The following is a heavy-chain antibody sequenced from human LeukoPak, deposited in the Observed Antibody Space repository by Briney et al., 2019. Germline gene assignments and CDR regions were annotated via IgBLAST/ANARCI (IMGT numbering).Heavy chain of an antibody. J-gene: IGHJ4*02. D-gene: IGHD3-10*01. CDR3: ARDIVYYGSGTYETDYSPGLDY. V-gene: IGHV3-48*03. Sequence: GGSLRLSCAASGFTFSDYEMNWVRQAPGKGLEWISYISTTGSVLDYADSVKGRFIISRDSDRSSLSLQRNSLRAEDTAVYYCARDIVYYGSGTYETDYSPGLDYWGQGTLVTVSS. CDR2: ISTTGSVL. CDR1: GFTFSDYE.